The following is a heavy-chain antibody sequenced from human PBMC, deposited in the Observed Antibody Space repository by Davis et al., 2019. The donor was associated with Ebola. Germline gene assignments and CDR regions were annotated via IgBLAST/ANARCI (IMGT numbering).Heavy chain of an antibody. J-gene: IGHJ3*02. CDR2: IIPVLETT. Sequence: SVKVSCKASGGSIKNYGIIWVRQAPGQGLEWMGRIIPVLETTNYAQKFQGRVTASADKFINTAYMELSSLTSEDTAVYYCARVESTAQYAFTFDIWGQGTMVTVS. V-gene: IGHV1-69*04. CDR1: GGSIKNYG. CDR3: ARVESTAQYAFTFDI. D-gene: IGHD5/OR15-5a*01.